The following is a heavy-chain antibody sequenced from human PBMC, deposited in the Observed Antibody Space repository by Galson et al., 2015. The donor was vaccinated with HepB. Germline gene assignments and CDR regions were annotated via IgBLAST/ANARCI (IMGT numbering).Heavy chain of an antibody. CDR3: ARGLLDIVVPAAHDAFDI. J-gene: IGHJ3*02. V-gene: IGHV1-18*04. D-gene: IGHD2-2*01. CDR1: GYTFTSYG. CDR2: ISAYNGNT. Sequence: SVKVSCKASGYTFTSYGISWVRQAPGQGLEWMGWISAYNGNTNYAQKLQGRVTMTTDTSTSTAYMELRSLRSDDTAVYYCARGLLDIVVPAAHDAFDIWGQGTMVTVSS.